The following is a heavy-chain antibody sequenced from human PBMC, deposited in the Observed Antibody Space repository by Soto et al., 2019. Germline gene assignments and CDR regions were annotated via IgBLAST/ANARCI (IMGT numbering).Heavy chain of an antibody. CDR3: ARDGGYDFWSGDHWFDP. CDR2: IYYSGST. Sequence: SETLSLTCTVSGGSISIYYWSLIRQPPGKGLEWIGYIYYSGSTNYNSSLKSRVTISVDTSKNQFSLKLSSVTAADTAVYYCARDGGYDFWSGDHWFDPWGQGIXVTVSS. D-gene: IGHD3-3*01. J-gene: IGHJ5*02. V-gene: IGHV4-59*01. CDR1: GGSISIYY.